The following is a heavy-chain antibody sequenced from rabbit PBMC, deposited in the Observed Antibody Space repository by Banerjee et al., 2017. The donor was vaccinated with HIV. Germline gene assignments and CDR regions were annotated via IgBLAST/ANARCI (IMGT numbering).Heavy chain of an antibody. CDR1: GIDFSSYYY. D-gene: IGHD8-1*01. J-gene: IGHJ4*01. CDR3: VRAGVYAGSSSYTGFDFNL. CDR2: IDTGSRGYT. V-gene: IGHV1S45*01. Sequence: QQQLEESGGGLVKPGGTLTLTCKASGIDFSSYYYMCWVRQAPGKGLEWIACIDTGSRGYTWYASWAKGRFTISKTSSTTVTLQMTSLTGADTATYFCVRAGVYAGSSSYTGFDFNLWGPGTLVPS.